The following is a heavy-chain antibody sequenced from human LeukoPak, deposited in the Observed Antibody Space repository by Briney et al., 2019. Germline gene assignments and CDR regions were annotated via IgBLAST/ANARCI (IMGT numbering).Heavy chain of an antibody. D-gene: IGHD3-22*01. J-gene: IGHJ3*02. Sequence: PSETLSLTCAVYGGSFSGYYWSWIRQPPGKGLEWIGEINHSGSTNYNPSLKSRVTISVDTSKNQFSLKLSSVTAADTAVYYCARGGSRGKPYYYDSSGYGTPRAFDIWGQGTMVTVSS. CDR3: ARGGSRGKPYYYDSSGYGTPRAFDI. CDR2: INHSGST. CDR1: GGSFSGYY. V-gene: IGHV4-34*01.